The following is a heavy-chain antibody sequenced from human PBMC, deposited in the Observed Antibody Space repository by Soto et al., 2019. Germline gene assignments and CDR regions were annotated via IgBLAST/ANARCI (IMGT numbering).Heavy chain of an antibody. CDR1: GYTFTGYY. J-gene: IGHJ6*02. D-gene: IGHD6-13*01. CDR3: ARDTGIAEDGNPYYYYGMDV. Sequence: ASVKVSCKASGYTFTGYYMHWVRQAPGQGLEWMGWINPNSGGTNYAQKFQGRVTMTRDTSISTAYMELSRLRSDDTAVYYCARDTGIAEDGNPYYYYGMDVWGQGTTVTVSS. V-gene: IGHV1-2*02. CDR2: INPNSGGT.